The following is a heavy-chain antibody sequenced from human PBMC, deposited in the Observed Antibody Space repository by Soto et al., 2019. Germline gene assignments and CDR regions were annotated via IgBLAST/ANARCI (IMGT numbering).Heavy chain of an antibody. CDR2: VSGDGSST. V-gene: IGHV3-74*01. J-gene: IGHJ3*02. Sequence: GGSLRLSCAASGFTFSSSWMHWVRQAPGKGLVWVSRVSGDGSSTNYADSVKGRFTISRDNAKNTLYLQMSSLRAEDTAVYYCAKDAYDYIWGSYGPTHDDFYIWGQGTMVTVSS. D-gene: IGHD3-16*01. CDR1: GFTFSSSW. CDR3: AKDAYDYIWGSYGPTHDDFYI.